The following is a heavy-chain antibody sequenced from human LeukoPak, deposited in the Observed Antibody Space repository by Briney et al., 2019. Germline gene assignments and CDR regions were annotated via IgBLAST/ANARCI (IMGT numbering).Heavy chain of an antibody. CDR1: GASISGGTYY. CDR2: IYYTGST. Sequence: PSETLSLTCSVSGASISGGTYYWGWIRQPPGKGLEWIGSIYYTGSTYDNPSLKSRVTISVDTSKNQSSLKLSSVTAADTAVYYCARRGGSGRAFDYWGQGTLVTVSS. CDR3: ARRGGSGRAFDY. V-gene: IGHV4-39*01. D-gene: IGHD1-26*01. J-gene: IGHJ4*02.